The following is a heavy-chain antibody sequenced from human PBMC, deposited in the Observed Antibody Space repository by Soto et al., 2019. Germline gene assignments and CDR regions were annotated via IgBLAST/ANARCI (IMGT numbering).Heavy chain of an antibody. J-gene: IGHJ4*02. Sequence: QVQLVASGGGVVQPGRSLRLSCAASGFTFSSYAMHWVRQAPGKGLEWVAVISYDGSNKYYADSVKGRFTISRDNSKNTLYLQMNSLRAEDTAVYYCARETLYCSGGSCYSPFDYWGQGTLVTVCS. CDR2: ISYDGSNK. CDR3: ARETLYCSGGSCYSPFDY. D-gene: IGHD2-15*01. CDR1: GFTFSSYA. V-gene: IGHV3-30-3*01.